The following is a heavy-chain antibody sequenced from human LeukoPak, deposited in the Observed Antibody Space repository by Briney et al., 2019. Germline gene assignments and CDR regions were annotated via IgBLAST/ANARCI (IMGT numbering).Heavy chain of an antibody. CDR1: GFTFSSYG. CDR2: IRYDGSKE. Sequence: GGSLRPSCAASGFTFSSYGTHWVRQAPGKGMEWVAFIRYDGSKEYYADSVKGRFTISRDNSKNTLYLQMNSLRAEDTAVYYCAKLLTGGYSYGQNDCWGQGTLVTVSS. V-gene: IGHV3-30*02. J-gene: IGHJ4*02. D-gene: IGHD5-18*01. CDR3: AKLLTGGYSYGQNDC.